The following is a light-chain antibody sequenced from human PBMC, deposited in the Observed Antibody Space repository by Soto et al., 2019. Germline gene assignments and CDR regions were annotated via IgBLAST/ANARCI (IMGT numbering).Light chain of an antibody. CDR2: NAS. CDR3: QHCDTSWP. CDR1: RNIERW. J-gene: IGKJ1*01. Sequence: DIQMTQSPSTLSASVGDRVTITCRASRNIERWLAWYQQKPGKPPKLLILNASTLGSGVPSRFSGSASGTEFTLTISGLQPDDFATYYCQHCDTSWPFGQGTNVDIK. V-gene: IGKV1-5*01.